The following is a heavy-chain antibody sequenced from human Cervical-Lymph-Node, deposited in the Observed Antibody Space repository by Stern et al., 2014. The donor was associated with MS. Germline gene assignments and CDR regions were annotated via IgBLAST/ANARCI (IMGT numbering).Heavy chain of an antibody. Sequence: VQPVQSEAELKKPGASGQDSCTTSGGIFISSTITWVRQVPGQGLEWMGDISPGLDSVDYAQEFQGRFTLTADDSTNTVYMELTSLQSGDTAMYYCARDGFDSGSALAFWGQGTLVTVSS. D-gene: IGHD6-19*01. J-gene: IGHJ4*02. CDR1: GGIFISST. CDR2: ISPGLDSV. V-gene: IGHV1-69*01. CDR3: ARDGFDSGSALAF.